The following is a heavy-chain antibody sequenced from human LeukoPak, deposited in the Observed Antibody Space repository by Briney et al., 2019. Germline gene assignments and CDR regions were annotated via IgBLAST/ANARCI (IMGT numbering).Heavy chain of an antibody. Sequence: ASVKVSCKASGYTFTTYAMHWVRQAPGQGLEWMGWINTNSGNPTYAQGLTGRFVFSLDTSVSTAYLQISSLKAEDTAVYYCARGLRGYDWNDEGNWFDPWGQGTLITVSS. CDR1: GYTFTTYA. CDR2: INTNSGNP. J-gene: IGHJ5*02. V-gene: IGHV7-4-1*02. CDR3: ARGLRGYDWNDEGNWFDP. D-gene: IGHD1-20*01.